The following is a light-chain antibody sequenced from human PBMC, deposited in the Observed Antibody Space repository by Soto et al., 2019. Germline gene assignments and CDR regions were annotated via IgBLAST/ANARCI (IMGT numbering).Light chain of an antibody. CDR1: SSNIGSNY. V-gene: IGLV1-47*01. CDR2: RNN. Sequence: QPVLTQPPSASGTPGQRVSISCSGSSSNIGSNYVYWYQQLPGTAPKLLIYRNNQRPSGVPDRFSGSKSGTSGSLAISGLRSEDEADYYCAAWDDSLSGAVFGGGTQLTVL. J-gene: IGLJ7*01. CDR3: AAWDDSLSGAV.